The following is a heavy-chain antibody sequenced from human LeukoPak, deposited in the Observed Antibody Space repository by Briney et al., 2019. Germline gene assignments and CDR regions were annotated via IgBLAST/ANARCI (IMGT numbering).Heavy chain of an antibody. V-gene: IGHV1-18*01. CDR2: ISAYNGNT. J-gene: IGHJ4*02. CDR1: GYTFTGYG. D-gene: IGHD6-19*01. CDR3: ARRQFWGVSSGWYADY. Sequence: EASVKVSCKASGYTFTGYGISWVRQAPGQGLEWMGWISAYNGNTNYAQKLQGRVTMTTDTSTSTAYMELSSLRSEDTAVYCCARRQFWGVSSGWYADYWGQGTLVTVSS.